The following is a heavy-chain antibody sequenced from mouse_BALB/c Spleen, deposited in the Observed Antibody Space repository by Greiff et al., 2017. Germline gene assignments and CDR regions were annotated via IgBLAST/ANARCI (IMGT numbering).Heavy chain of an antibody. V-gene: IGHV1-5*01. CDR1: GYSFTSYW. D-gene: IGHD1-1*01. J-gene: IGHJ4*01. Sequence: VQLKQSGTVLARPGASVKMSCKASGYSFTSYWMHWVKQRPGQGLEWIGAIYPGNSDTSYNQKFKGKAKLTAVTSASTAYMELSSLTNEDSAVYYCMRYYGHYYAMDYWGQGTSVTVSS. CDR2: IYPGNSDT. CDR3: MRYYGHYYAMDY.